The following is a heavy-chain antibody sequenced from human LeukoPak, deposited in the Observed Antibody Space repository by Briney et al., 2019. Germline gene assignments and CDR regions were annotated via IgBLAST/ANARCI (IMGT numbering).Heavy chain of an antibody. CDR3: TRGHPNMDTDAFDI. J-gene: IGHJ3*02. Sequence: GGSLRLSCAASGFTFSNYEINWVRQAPGKGLEWVSYISSSGSTMYFADSVRGRFTISRDNAKNSLYLQMNSLRAGDTAVYYCTRGHPNMDTDAFDIWGQGTMVTVSP. CDR1: GFTFSNYE. D-gene: IGHD5-18*01. V-gene: IGHV3-48*03. CDR2: ISSSGSTM.